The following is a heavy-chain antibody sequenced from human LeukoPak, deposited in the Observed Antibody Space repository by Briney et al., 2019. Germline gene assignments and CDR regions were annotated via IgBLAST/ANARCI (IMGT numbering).Heavy chain of an antibody. D-gene: IGHD3-3*01. J-gene: IGHJ3*02. V-gene: IGHV3-30*09. CDR3: ARGSRFGVVGRDAFDI. CDR2: VRSDGSNK. Sequence: GGSLRLSCAASGFTFSSYAMHWVRQAPGKGLEWVTFVRSDGSNKYYADSVKGRFAISRDNSKNTLYLQMNTLIADDTAVYYCARGSRFGVVGRDAFDIWGQGTMVTVSS. CDR1: GFTFSSYA.